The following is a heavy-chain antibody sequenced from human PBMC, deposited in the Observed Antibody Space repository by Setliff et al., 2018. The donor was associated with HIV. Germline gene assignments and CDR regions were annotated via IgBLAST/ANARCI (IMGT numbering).Heavy chain of an antibody. J-gene: IGHJ4*03. CDR2: VSGSGSYI. V-gene: IGHV3-23*01. CDR3: ARSPQGGYFDY. Sequence: GSLRLSCAASGFTFSSYAMNWVRQAPGKGLEWVSVVSGSGSYIHFADSVKGRFTIARDNSKNTLYLQMNSLRVEDTAVYHCARSPQGGYFDYWGQGTLVTVSS. CDR1: GFTFSSYA.